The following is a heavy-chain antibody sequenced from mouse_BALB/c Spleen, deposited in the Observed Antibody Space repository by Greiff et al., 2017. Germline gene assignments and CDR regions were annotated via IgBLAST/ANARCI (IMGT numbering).Heavy chain of an antibody. V-gene: IGHV2-6-7*01. CDR2: IWGDGST. CDR3: ARDRAYYRYDGDYYAMDY. Sequence: VNLVESGPGLVAPSQSLSITCTVSGFSLTGYGVNWVRQPPGKGLEWLGMIWGDGSTDYNSALKSRLSISKDNSKSQVFLKMNSLQTDDTARYYCARDRAYYRYDGDYYAMDYWGQGTSVTVSS. CDR1: GFSLTGYG. J-gene: IGHJ4*01. D-gene: IGHD2-14*01.